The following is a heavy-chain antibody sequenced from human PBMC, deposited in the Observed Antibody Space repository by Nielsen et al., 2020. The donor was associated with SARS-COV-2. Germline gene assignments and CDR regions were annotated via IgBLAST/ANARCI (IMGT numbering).Heavy chain of an antibody. D-gene: IGHD6-19*01. CDR3: VRGLSSDWSPEDH. V-gene: IGHV3-53*01. Sequence: VRQAPGKGLEWVSIVYSGGSTVYADSVKGRFTISRDNSKNTVYLQMSDLRVEDTAVYCCVRGLSSDWSPEDHWGQGTLVTVSS. CDR2: VYSGGST. J-gene: IGHJ4*02.